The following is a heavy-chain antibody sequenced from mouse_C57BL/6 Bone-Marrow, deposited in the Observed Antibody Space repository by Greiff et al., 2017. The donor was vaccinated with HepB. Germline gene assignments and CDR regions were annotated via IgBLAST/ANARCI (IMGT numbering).Heavy chain of an antibody. D-gene: IGHD1-1*01. CDR2: IHPNSGST. V-gene: IGHV1-64*01. CDR3: ARAPYYGSSYGYFDY. CDR1: DYTFTSYW. J-gene: IGHJ2*01. Sequence: VQLQQPGAELVKPGASVKLSCKASDYTFTSYWMHWVKQRPGQGLEWIGMIHPNSGSTNYNEKFKSKATLTVDKSSSTAYMQLSSLTSEDSAVYYCARAPYYGSSYGYFDYWGQGTTLTVSS.